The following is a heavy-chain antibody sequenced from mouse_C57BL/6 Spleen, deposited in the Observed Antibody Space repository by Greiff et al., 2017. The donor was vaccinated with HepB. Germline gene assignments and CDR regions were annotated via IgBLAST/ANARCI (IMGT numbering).Heavy chain of an antibody. CDR1: GYTFTDYN. J-gene: IGHJ4*01. V-gene: IGHV1-18*01. CDR3: ARENFFYYAMDY. CDR2: INPNNGGT. Sequence: SGPELVKPGASVKIPCKASGYTFTDYNMDWVKQSHGKSLEWIGDINPNNGGTIYNQKFKGKATLTVDKSSSTAYMELRSLTSEDTAVYYCARENFFYYAMDYWGQGTSVTVSS.